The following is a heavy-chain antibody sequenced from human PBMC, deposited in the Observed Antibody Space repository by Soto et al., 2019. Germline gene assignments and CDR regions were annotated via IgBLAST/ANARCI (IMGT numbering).Heavy chain of an antibody. D-gene: IGHD2-2*02. V-gene: IGHV3-48*03. CDR2: ISSSGSTI. CDR1: GFTFSSYE. CDR3: ASLGYCSSTSCYKSYYYGMDV. J-gene: IGHJ6*02. Sequence: GSLRLSCAASGFTFSSYEMNWVRQAPGKGLEWVSYISSSGSTIYYADSVRGRFTISRDNAKNSLYLQMNSLRAEDTAVYYCASLGYCSSTSCYKSYYYGMDVWGQGTTVTVSS.